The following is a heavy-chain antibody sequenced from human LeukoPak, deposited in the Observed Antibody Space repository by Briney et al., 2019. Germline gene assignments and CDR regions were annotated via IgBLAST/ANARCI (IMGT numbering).Heavy chain of an antibody. Sequence: GXHWVRQAPGKGLEWVAVIWYDGSNIYYADSVKGRFTISRDNSKNTLYLEMNSLRAEDTAVYYCARDSYGMDVWGQGTTVTVSS. CDR2: IWYDGSNI. CDR1: G. J-gene: IGHJ6*02. CDR3: ARDSYGMDV. V-gene: IGHV3-33*01.